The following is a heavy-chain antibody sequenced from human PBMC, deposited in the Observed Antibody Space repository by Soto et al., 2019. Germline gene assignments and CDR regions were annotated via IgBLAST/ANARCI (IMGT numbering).Heavy chain of an antibody. J-gene: IGHJ5*02. D-gene: IGHD5-12*01. CDR3: AKDPTIGTWFAP. CDR2: ISGSDGST. CDR1: GLTLSSYA. Sequence: GGSLRLSCAASGLTLSSYAMSWARQAPGKGLKWVSAISGSDGSTYYAESVKGRFTISRDNSKNTLYLQMNSLRAEDTAVYYCAKDPTIGTWFAPWGQGTLVTVSS. V-gene: IGHV3-23*01.